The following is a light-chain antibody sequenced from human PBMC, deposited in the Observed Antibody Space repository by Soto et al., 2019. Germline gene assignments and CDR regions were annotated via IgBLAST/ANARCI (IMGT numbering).Light chain of an antibody. CDR3: AAWDDSLSGVV. Sequence: QSVLTQPPSASGTPGQRVTISCSGSSSNIGSNYVYWYQQLPGTAPQLLIYSNNQRPSGVPYRFSGSKSGTSASLAISGLRSEDEADYYCAAWDDSLSGVVFGGGTKLTVL. CDR1: SSNIGSNY. J-gene: IGLJ2*01. V-gene: IGLV1-47*02. CDR2: SNN.